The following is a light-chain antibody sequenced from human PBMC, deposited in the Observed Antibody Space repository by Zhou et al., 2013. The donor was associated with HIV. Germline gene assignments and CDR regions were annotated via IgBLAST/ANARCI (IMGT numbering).Light chain of an antibody. CDR1: QIISSW. CDR3: QQYNSYRYS. V-gene: IGKV1-5*03. CDR2: KAS. Sequence: DIQMTQSPSTLSASVGDRVTITCRASQIISSWLAWYQQKPGKAPNLLIYKASSLQSGVPARFSGSGSGTEFTLTISSLQPDDFATYYCQQYNSYRYSFGQGTKLEIK. J-gene: IGKJ2*03.